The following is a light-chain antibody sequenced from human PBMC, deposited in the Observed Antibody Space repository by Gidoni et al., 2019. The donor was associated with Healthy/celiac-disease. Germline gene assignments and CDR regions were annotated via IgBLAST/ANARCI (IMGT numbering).Light chain of an antibody. CDR3: YSTDISGTLSV. CDR2: EDN. V-gene: IGLV3-10*01. J-gene: IGLJ2*01. Sequence: SYELTQPPSVSVSPGQTARITCSGDALPKKYAYWYQQKSGQAPVLVIYEDNKRHSGTPERFSGSSSGTMATLTISGDQVEDEGDYYCYSTDISGTLSVFGGGTKLTVL. CDR1: ALPKKY.